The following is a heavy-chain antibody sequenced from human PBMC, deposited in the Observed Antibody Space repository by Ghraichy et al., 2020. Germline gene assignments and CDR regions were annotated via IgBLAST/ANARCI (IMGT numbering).Heavy chain of an antibody. Sequence: GGPRLSCVASGFTFSSCPMAWVRQAPGKGLEWVSGISSGGSGTYYADSVKGRFTISRDISQNTLYLQMNSLRAEDTAVYYCAKAVNCGWTAPANFGYWGQGSLVTVSS. CDR2: ISSGGSGT. D-gene: IGHD6-19*01. CDR1: GFTFSSCP. CDR3: AKAVNCGWTAPANFGY. V-gene: IGHV3-23*01. J-gene: IGHJ4*02.